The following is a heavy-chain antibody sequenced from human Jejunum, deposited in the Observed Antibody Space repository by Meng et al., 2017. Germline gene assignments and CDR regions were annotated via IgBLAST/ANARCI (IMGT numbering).Heavy chain of an antibody. V-gene: IGHV3-11*01. Sequence: GESLKISCAASGFTFSGYHMSWIRQAPGKGLEWISYISDSGSTIYYADSVKGRFTISRDNAKNSLYLQMYSLRAEDTAVYYCARGYAYGADYYSALDVWGQGTTVTVSS. CDR1: GFTFSGYH. J-gene: IGHJ6*02. D-gene: IGHD5-18*01. CDR2: ISDSGSTI. CDR3: ARGYAYGADYYSALDV.